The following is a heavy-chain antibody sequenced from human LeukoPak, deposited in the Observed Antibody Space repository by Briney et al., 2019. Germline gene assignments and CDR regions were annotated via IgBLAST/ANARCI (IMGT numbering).Heavy chain of an antibody. V-gene: IGHV3-15*01. CDR3: TWMATVTTVDV. D-gene: IGHD4-17*01. CDR1: GLTFSHAW. J-gene: IGHJ4*02. CDR2: LKGRTSTETT. Sequence: GGSLRLSCVVSGLTFSHAWMSWVRQAPGKGLEWVGHLKGRTSTETTDFAAPVKGRFTISRDDSKNTLYLQMNSLTAEDTAVYYCTWMATVTTVDVWGQGTLVTASS.